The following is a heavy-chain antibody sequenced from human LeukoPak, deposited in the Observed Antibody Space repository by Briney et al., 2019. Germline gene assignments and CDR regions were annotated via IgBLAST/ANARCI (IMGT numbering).Heavy chain of an antibody. D-gene: IGHD3-10*01. CDR1: GFTFSSYG. Sequence: PGGSLRLSCAASGFTFSSYGMHWVRQAPGKGLEWVADIWYDGSHKYYADSVKGRFTISRDNSTNTLHLQMNSLRPEDTAVYYCARDLLLWFGELSGDSDYWGQGTLVTVSS. V-gene: IGHV3-33*01. CDR3: ARDLLLWFGELSGDSDY. J-gene: IGHJ4*02. CDR2: IWYDGSHK.